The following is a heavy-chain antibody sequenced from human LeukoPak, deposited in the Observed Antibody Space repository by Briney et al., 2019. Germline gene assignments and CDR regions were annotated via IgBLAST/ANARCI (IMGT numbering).Heavy chain of an antibody. CDR2: ISGSGGST. CDR3: AKDDWELRSFFHC. D-gene: IGHD1-26*01. J-gene: IGHJ4*02. CDR1: GFTFSGYA. V-gene: IGHV3-23*01. Sequence: PGGSLRLSCAASGFTFSGYAMSWVRQAPGKGLEWVSVISGSGGSTYYADSVKGRFTISRDNSKNTLYLQMSSLRAEDTAIYYCAKDDWELRSFFHCWGQGTLVTVSS.